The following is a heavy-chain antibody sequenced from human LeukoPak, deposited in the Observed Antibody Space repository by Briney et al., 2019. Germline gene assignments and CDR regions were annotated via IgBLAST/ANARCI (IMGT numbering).Heavy chain of an antibody. D-gene: IGHD3-10*01. J-gene: IGHJ6*03. V-gene: IGHV1-69*05. CDR2: MIPIFGTA. Sequence: SVKVSCKASGGTFSSYAISWVRQAPGQGLEWMGRMIPIFGTANYAQKFQGRVTITTDESTSTAYMELSSLRSEDTAVYYCARGLLWFGARYYYYMDVWGKGTTVTVSS. CDR1: GGTFSSYA. CDR3: ARGLLWFGARYYYYMDV.